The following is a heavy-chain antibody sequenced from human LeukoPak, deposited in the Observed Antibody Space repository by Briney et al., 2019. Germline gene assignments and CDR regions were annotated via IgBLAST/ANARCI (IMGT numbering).Heavy chain of an antibody. CDR3: AKCWAAVAGYDAFDI. CDR1: GFTFSTYA. V-gene: IGHV3-23*01. Sequence: GGSLRLSCAASGFTFSTYAMSWVRQAPGKGLEWVSNISGRGGSTYYADSVKGRFTISRDDSKNTLYLQMNSLRAEDTAVYYCAKCWAAVAGYDAFDIWGQGTMVTVSS. J-gene: IGHJ3*02. D-gene: IGHD6-19*01. CDR2: ISGRGGST.